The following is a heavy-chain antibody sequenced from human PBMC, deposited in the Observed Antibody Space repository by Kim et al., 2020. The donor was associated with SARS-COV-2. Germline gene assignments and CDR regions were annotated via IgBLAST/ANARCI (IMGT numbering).Heavy chain of an antibody. D-gene: IGHD3-22*01. V-gene: IGHV3-11*06. CDR3: ARDRTYYYDSSGPP. CDR1: FTFSDYY. Sequence: FTFSDYYMSWIRQAPGKGLEWVSYISSSSSYTNYADSVKGRFTISRDNAKNSLYLQMNSLRAEDTAVYYCARDRTYYYDSSGPPRGQGTMV. CDR2: ISSSSSYT. J-gene: IGHJ3*01.